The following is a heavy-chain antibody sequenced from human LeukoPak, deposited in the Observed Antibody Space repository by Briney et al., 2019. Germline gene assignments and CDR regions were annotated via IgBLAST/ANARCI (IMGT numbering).Heavy chain of an antibody. CDR1: GGSISSGDYY. V-gene: IGHV4-30-4*01. Sequence: SQTLSLTCTVSGGSISSGDYYWSWIRQPPGKGLEWIGYIYCSGSTYYNPSLKSRVTISVDTSRNQFSLKLSSVTAADTAVYYCARVVVASFGTDWFDPWGQGTLVTVSS. CDR2: IYCSGST. D-gene: IGHD2-15*01. CDR3: ARVVVASFGTDWFDP. J-gene: IGHJ5*02.